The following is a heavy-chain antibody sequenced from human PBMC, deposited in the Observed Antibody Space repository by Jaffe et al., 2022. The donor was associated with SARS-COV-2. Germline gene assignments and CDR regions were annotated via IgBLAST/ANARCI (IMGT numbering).Heavy chain of an antibody. CDR2: IIHTGST. CDR3: ARSPLTSVRGVIKTGWLDP. D-gene: IGHD3-10*01. J-gene: IGHJ5*02. V-gene: IGHV4-34*12. Sequence: QVQLQQWGAGLLKPSETLSLTCAVYGGSFSGYYWSWIRQPPGKGLEWIGEIIHTGSTNYNPSLKSRVNISLDTSKNQFSLKLTSVTATDTAVYYCARSPLTSVRGVIKTGWLDPWGQGTLVTVSS. CDR1: GGSFSGYY.